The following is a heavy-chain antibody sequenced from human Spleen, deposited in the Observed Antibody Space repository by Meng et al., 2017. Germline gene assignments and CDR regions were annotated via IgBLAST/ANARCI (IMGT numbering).Heavy chain of an antibody. D-gene: IGHD3-22*01. J-gene: IGHJ4*02. CDR3: AKRMAYLDSGGYHLDY. Sequence: SCKASGGTFSSYVMNWVRQAPGKGLEWVSTISGSGGSTYYADSVQGRFTISRDNSKNTLFLQMNILGAEDTALYYCAKRMAYLDSGGYHLDYWGQGALVTVSS. CDR2: ISGSGGST. V-gene: IGHV3-23*01. CDR1: GGTFSSYV.